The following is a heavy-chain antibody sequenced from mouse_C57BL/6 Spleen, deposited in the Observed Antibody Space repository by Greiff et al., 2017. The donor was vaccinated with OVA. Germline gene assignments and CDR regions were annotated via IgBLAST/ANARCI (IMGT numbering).Heavy chain of an antibody. Sequence: QVQLKESGPELVKPGASVKISCKASGYTFTAYYINWVKTSPGQGLEWIGWIFPGSGSTYYNEKFKGMATLTVYKSSSTAYMLLSSLTSEDSAVYICGLLPDYYSMDYWGQGTSVTVSS. CDR2: IFPGSGST. CDR1: GYTFTAYY. CDR3: GLLPDYYSMDY. V-gene: IGHV1-75*01. J-gene: IGHJ4*01. D-gene: IGHD2-3*01.